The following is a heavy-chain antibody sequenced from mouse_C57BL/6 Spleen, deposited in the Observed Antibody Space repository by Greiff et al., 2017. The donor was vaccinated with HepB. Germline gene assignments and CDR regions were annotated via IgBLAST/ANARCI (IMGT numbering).Heavy chain of an antibody. CDR2: IYPRSGNT. Sequence: VQLQQSGAELARPGASVKLSCKASGYTFTSYGISWVKQRTGQGLEWIGEIYPRSGNTYYNEKFKGKATLTADKSSSTAYMELRSLTSEDSAVYFCAFITGGAMDYWGQGTSVTVSS. CDR1: GYTFTSYG. J-gene: IGHJ4*01. V-gene: IGHV1-81*01. CDR3: AFITGGAMDY. D-gene: IGHD1-1*01.